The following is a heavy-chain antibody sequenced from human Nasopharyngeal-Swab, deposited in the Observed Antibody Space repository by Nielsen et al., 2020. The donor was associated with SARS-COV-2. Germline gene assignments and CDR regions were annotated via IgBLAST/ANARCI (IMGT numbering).Heavy chain of an antibody. V-gene: IGHV4-34*01. CDR2: INHNERT. Sequence: SETLSLTCSVSGGSFNGFYWNWIRQPPGKGLEWIGEINHNERTNYNPSLKSRVTMSVDTSNNRVSLKLTSLTATDTAVYYCAGAGRVGDAYTGLDVWGQGTTVTVSS. D-gene: IGHD5-24*01. CDR1: GGSFNGFY. CDR3: AGAGRVGDAYTGLDV. J-gene: IGHJ6*02.